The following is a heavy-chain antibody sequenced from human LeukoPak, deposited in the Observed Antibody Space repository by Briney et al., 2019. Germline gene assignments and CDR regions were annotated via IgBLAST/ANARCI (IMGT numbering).Heavy chain of an antibody. D-gene: IGHD3-10*01. CDR2: INHSGST. CDR3: ARGVPGGLLWFGELSDWFDP. Sequence: PSETLSLTCAVYGGSFSGYYWSWIRQPPGKGLEWIGEINHSGSTNYNPSLKSRVTISVDTSKNQFSLKLSSVTAADTAVYYCARGVPGGLLWFGELSDWFDPWGQGTLVTVSS. J-gene: IGHJ5*02. CDR1: GGSFSGYY. V-gene: IGHV4-34*01.